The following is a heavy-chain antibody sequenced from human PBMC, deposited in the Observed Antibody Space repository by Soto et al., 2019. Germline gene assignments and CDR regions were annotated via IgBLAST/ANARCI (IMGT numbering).Heavy chain of an antibody. CDR1: GFTFSSYA. J-gene: IGHJ2*01. D-gene: IGHD5-12*01. V-gene: IGHV3-23*01. CDR2: ISGSGGST. Sequence: EVQLLESGGGLVQPGGSLRLSCAASGFTFSSYAMSWVRQAPGKGLEWVSAISGSGGSTYYADSVKGRFTISRDNSKNTLYLKMNIRRAEDTAVYYGATLVVDGWYFDLWGRGTLVTVSS. CDR3: ATLVVDGWYFDL.